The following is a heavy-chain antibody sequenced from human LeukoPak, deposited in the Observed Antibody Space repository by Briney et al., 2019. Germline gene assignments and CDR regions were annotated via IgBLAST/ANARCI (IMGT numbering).Heavy chain of an antibody. CDR3: VREDTPATANY. D-gene: IGHD2-21*02. CDR2: ISGGGDIT. Sequence: GGSLRLPCAASGFNFANHAMSWVRQTPGKGLEWVSAISGGGDITYYADSVTGRFTISRDNSKDTLFLQMHSLRPGDTAVYYCVREDTPATANYWGQGTLVTISS. J-gene: IGHJ4*02. CDR1: GFNFANHA. V-gene: IGHV3-23*01.